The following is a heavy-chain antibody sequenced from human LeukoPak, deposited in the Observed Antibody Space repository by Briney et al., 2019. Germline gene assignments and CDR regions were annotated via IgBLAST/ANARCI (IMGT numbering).Heavy chain of an antibody. D-gene: IGHD3-9*01. CDR2: INPNSGGT. CDR3: ARDPRRRYFDPDPNAFDI. Sequence: GASVKVSCKASGYTFTGYYMHWVRLAPGQGLEWMGWINPNSGGTNYAQKFQGRVTMARDTSISTAYMELSRLRSDDTAVYYCARDPRRRYFDPDPNAFDIWGQGTMVTVSS. V-gene: IGHV1-2*02. CDR1: GYTFTGYY. J-gene: IGHJ3*02.